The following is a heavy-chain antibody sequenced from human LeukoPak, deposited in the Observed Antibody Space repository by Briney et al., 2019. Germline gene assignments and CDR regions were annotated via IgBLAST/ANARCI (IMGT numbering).Heavy chain of an antibody. CDR3: ARGYGSGSYRL. CDR1: GYTFTGYY. V-gene: IGHV1-2*02. CDR2: INPNSGGT. J-gene: IGHJ4*02. D-gene: IGHD3-10*01. Sequence: GASVKVSCKASGYTFTGYYMHWVRQAPGQGLEWMGWINPNSGGTKYAQKFQGRVTMTTDTSTSTAYMELRSLRSDDTAVYYCARGYGSGSYRLWGQGTLVTVSS.